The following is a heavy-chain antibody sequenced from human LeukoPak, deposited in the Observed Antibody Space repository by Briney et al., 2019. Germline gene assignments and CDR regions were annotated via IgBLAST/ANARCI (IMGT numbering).Heavy chain of an antibody. CDR2: MNQDGSAK. D-gene: IGHD3-16*01. CDR1: GFTFSDSW. V-gene: IGHV3-7*01. CDR3: ATYTHWVAGDV. Sequence: GGSLRLSCAASGFTFSDSWMSWVRQAPGKGLEWVANMNQDGSAKGYVDSVKGRFTISRDNARNSLYLQMSSLRPEDTAVYYCATYTHWVAGDVWGQGTTVPVSS. J-gene: IGHJ6*02.